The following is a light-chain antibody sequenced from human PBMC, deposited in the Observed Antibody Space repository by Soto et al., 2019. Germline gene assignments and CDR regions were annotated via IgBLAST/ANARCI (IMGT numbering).Light chain of an antibody. J-gene: IGKJ1*01. CDR2: GVS. V-gene: IGKV3-20*01. Sequence: EIVLTQSPGSLSLSPGERATLSCRASQSVDSTFFAWYQKKPGQAPRLLMYGVSKRATVFPDRFSGSGSGTDFTLTISRLEPEDFAVYYSQQYMSSVTFGQGTRVEIK. CDR3: QQYMSSVT. CDR1: QSVDSTF.